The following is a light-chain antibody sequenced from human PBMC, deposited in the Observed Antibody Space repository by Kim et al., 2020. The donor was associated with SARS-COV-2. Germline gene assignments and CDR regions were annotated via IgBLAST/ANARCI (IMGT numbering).Light chain of an antibody. CDR2: QDS. J-gene: IGLJ2*01. CDR3: QAWDSSTVV. Sequence: VSPGQTAIITCSGDELGDKFACWYQQKPGQSPVLVIYQDSKRPSGIPERFSGSNSGNTATLTISGTQAMDEADYYCQAWDSSTVVFGGGTQLTVL. V-gene: IGLV3-1*01. CDR1: ELGDKF.